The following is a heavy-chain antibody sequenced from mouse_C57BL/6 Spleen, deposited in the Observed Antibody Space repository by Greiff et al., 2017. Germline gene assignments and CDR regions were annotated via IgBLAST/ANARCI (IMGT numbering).Heavy chain of an antibody. V-gene: IGHV5-17*01. Sequence: EVQLVESGGGLVKPGGSLKLSCAASGFTFSDSGMHWVRQAPEKGLEWVAYISSGSSTIYYADTVKGRFTISRDNAKNTRFLQMTSLRAEDTAMYYCARPGRGYYFDYWGQGTTLTVSS. J-gene: IGHJ2*01. CDR3: ARPGRGYYFDY. D-gene: IGHD3-3*01. CDR2: ISSGSSTI. CDR1: GFTFSDSG.